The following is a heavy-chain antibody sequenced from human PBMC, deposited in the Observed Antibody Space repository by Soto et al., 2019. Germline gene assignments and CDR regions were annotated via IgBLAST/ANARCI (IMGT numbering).Heavy chain of an antibody. CDR1: GGTFSSYA. D-gene: IGHD6-13*01. V-gene: IGHV1-69*13. CDR3: ARDLAAAGPDDY. Sequence: GASVKVSCKASGGTFSSYAISWVRQAPGQGLEWMGGIIPIFGTANYAQKFQGRVTITADESTSTAYMELSSLRSEDTAVYYCARDLAAAGPDDYWGQGPLVTVS. CDR2: IIPIFGTA. J-gene: IGHJ4*02.